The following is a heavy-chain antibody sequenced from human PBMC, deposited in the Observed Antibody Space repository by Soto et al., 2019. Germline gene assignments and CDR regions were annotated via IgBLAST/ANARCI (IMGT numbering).Heavy chain of an antibody. Sequence: QVQLQESGPGLVKPSQTLSLTCTVSGASIRSGVHYWSWIRQHPGKGLEWIGYIYYSGSTYYNPSLKSRVTISIDTSNNHFSLKLSSVTAADTAVYYCARALETREYTGYDWLDYWGQGTLVTVSS. CDR3: ARALETREYTGYDWLDY. CDR2: IYYSGST. CDR1: GASIRSGVHY. D-gene: IGHD5-12*01. V-gene: IGHV4-31*03. J-gene: IGHJ4*02.